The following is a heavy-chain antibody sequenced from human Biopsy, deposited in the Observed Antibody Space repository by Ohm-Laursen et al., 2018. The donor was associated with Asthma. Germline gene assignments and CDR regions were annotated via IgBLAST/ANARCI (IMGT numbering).Heavy chain of an antibody. D-gene: IGHD3-22*01. CDR2: ISKDASTQ. CDR3: ASTTPSIVVVARAGAFDI. J-gene: IGHJ3*02. V-gene: IGHV3-30*01. CDR1: GFSFSNFA. Sequence: SLRLSCAASGFSFSNFAIHWVRQAPGKGLEWVGVISKDASTQDYADSVKGRFTMARDNSKNTPYLQMNSLRAEDTAVYYCASTTPSIVVVARAGAFDIWGQGTMVTVSS.